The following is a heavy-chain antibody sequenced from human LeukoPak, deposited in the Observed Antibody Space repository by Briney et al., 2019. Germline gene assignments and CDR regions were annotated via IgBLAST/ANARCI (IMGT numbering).Heavy chain of an antibody. CDR1: GGSISSSSYY. V-gene: IGHV4-39*07. CDR2: IYYSGST. Sequence: SETLSLTCTVSGGSISSSSYYWGWIRQPPGKGLEWIGRIYYSGSTYYNPSLKSRVTISVDTSKNHFSLKLSSVTAADTAVYYCAREEVIAATYYFDYWGQGTLVTVSS. D-gene: IGHD6-13*01. J-gene: IGHJ4*02. CDR3: AREEVIAATYYFDY.